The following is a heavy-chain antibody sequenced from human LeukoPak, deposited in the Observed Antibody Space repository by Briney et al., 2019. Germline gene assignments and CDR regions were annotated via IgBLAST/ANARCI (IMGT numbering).Heavy chain of an antibody. J-gene: IGHJ4*02. D-gene: IGHD2-21*02. Sequence: GGSLRLSCAASGFTFSSHWMHWVRQAPGKGLVWVSRINSDGSSTSYADSVKGRFTISRDNSKNTLYLQMNSLRAKDTAVYYCAKDGGGFVVVTAGVYYFDYWGQGTLVTVSS. CDR1: GFTFSSHW. CDR2: INSDGSST. V-gene: IGHV3-74*01. CDR3: AKDGGGFVVVTAGVYYFDY.